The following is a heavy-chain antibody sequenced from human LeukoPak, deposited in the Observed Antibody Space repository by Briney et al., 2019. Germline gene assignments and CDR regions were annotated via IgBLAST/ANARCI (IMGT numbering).Heavy chain of an antibody. CDR2: INHSGST. Sequence: LRLSCAASGFTFSDYYMSWIRQPPGKGLEWIGEINHSGSTNYNPSLKSRVTISVDTSKNQFSLKLSSVTAADTAVYYCASSDSSGYYYPYWGQGTLVTVSS. D-gene: IGHD3-22*01. J-gene: IGHJ4*02. CDR1: GFTFSDYY. CDR3: ASSDSSGYYYPY. V-gene: IGHV4-34*01.